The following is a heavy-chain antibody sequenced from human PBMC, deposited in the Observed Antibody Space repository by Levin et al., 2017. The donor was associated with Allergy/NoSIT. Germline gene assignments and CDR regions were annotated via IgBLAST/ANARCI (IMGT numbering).Heavy chain of an antibody. D-gene: IGHD5-12*01. CDR3: ARGSYTYSGYGGTSDY. CDR1: GGSFSGYY. Sequence: TGGSLRLSCAVYGGSFSGYYWSWIRQPPGKGLEWIGEINHSGSTNYNPSLKSRVTISVDTSKNQFSLKLSSVTAADTAVYYCARGSYTYSGYGGTSDYWGQGTLVTVSS. CDR2: INHSGST. J-gene: IGHJ4*02. V-gene: IGHV4-34*01.